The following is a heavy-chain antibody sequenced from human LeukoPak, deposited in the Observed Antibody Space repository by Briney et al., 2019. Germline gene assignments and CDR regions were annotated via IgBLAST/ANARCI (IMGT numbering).Heavy chain of an antibody. D-gene: IGHD5-24*01. V-gene: IGHV3-48*04. Sequence: GGSLRLSCAASGFTFSSYSMNWVRQAPGKGLEWVSYISSSSSTIYYADSVKGRFTISRDNAKNSLFLQMNTLRAEDTAVYYCARAQRWLQLGGGYLFDYWGQGTLVIVSS. CDR1: GFTFSSYS. CDR2: ISSSSSTI. J-gene: IGHJ4*02. CDR3: ARAQRWLQLGGGYLFDY.